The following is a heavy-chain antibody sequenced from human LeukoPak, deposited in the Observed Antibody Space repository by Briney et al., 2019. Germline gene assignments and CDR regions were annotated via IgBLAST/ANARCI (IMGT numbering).Heavy chain of an antibody. CDR1: GFTFSSYA. Sequence: GGSLRLSCAASGFTFSSYAMSWVRQAPGKGLEWVSAISGSGGSTYYADSVKGRFTISRDNSKNTLYLQMNSLRAEDTALYYCAKARYYYDSSGYSGLDYWGQGTLVTVSS. D-gene: IGHD3-22*01. V-gene: IGHV3-23*01. CDR3: AKARYYYDSSGYSGLDY. J-gene: IGHJ4*02. CDR2: ISGSGGST.